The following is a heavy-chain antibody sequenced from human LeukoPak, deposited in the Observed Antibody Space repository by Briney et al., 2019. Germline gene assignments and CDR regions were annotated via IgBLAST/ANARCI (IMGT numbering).Heavy chain of an antibody. J-gene: IGHJ4*02. V-gene: IGHV1-2*02. CDR1: GYTFTGYY. Sequence: GASVKVSCKASGYTFTGYYMHWVRQAPGQGLEWMGWINPNSGGTNYAQKFQGRVTMTRDTSISTAYMELNRLRSDDTAVYYCARDRDYGSGIFDYWGRGTLVTVSS. CDR2: INPNSGGT. CDR3: ARDRDYGSGIFDY. D-gene: IGHD3-10*01.